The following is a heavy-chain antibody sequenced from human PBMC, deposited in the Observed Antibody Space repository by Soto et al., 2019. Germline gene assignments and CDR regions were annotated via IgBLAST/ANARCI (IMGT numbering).Heavy chain of an antibody. CDR3: AAKELLWFGDRSDWFDP. J-gene: IGHJ5*02. CDR2: INAGNGNT. CDR1: GYTFTSYA. D-gene: IGHD3-10*01. V-gene: IGHV1-3*01. Sequence: QVQLVQSGAEVKKPGASVKVSCKASGYTFTSYAMHWVRQAPGQRLEWMGWINAGNGNTKYSQKFQGRVTITRDTSASTAYMELSSLRSEDTAVYYCAAKELLWFGDRSDWFDPWGQGTLVTVSS.